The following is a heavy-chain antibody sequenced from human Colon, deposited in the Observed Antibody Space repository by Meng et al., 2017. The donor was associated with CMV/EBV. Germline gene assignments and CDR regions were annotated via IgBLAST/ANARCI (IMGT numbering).Heavy chain of an antibody. V-gene: IGHV1-2*02. CDR2: INSISGDT. CDR1: GYTFTDYY. Sequence: VQVGQFGAEGTKPGASVKATCKTSGYTFTDYYIHWVRQAPGQGLEWMGWINSISGDTNYAQKFQGRVTMTRDTSITTAYMELNSLKSDDTAVYYCARDFNSLAVSAANWFDPWGQGTLVTVSS. J-gene: IGHJ5*02. D-gene: IGHD6-19*01. CDR3: ARDFNSLAVSAANWFDP.